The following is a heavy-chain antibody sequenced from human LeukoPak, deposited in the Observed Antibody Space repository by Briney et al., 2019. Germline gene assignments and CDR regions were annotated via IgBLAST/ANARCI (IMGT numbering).Heavy chain of an antibody. J-gene: IGHJ4*02. CDR3: AREISIYDAFDY. V-gene: IGHV3-21*01. CDR1: GFTFSSYS. CDR2: ISSSSSYI. D-gene: IGHD5/OR15-5a*01. Sequence: PGGSLRLSCAASGFTFSSYSMNWVRQAPGKGLEWVSSISSSSSYIYYADSVKGRFTISRDNAKNLLYLQMNSLRAEDTAVYYCAREISIYDAFDYWGQGTLVTVSS.